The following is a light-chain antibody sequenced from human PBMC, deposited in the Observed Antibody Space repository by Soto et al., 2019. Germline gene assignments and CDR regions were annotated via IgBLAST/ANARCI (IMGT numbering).Light chain of an antibody. V-gene: IGKV1-33*01. Sequence: DNQMTQSPSSLSVSVGERFTITCQASQDISNYLNWYQQKPGKAPKLLIYDASYLETGVPSRFSGSGSGTHFTFTISSLQPEDIATYYCQQYENLPTFGQGTRLENK. CDR3: QQYENLPT. J-gene: IGKJ5*01. CDR1: QDISNY. CDR2: DAS.